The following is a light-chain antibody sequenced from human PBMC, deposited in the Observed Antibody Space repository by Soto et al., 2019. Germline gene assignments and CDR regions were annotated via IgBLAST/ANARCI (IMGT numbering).Light chain of an antibody. Sequence: EIVLTQSPGTLSLSPGERATLSCRASQSVSSSYLAWYQQKPGQAPRLLIYGASSRATGIPDRFSGSGSGTDFTLTISRLEPEDFEVYYCQQDGSSPRTFGQGTKLEIK. J-gene: IGKJ2*01. CDR3: QQDGSSPRT. CDR2: GAS. CDR1: QSVSSSY. V-gene: IGKV3-20*01.